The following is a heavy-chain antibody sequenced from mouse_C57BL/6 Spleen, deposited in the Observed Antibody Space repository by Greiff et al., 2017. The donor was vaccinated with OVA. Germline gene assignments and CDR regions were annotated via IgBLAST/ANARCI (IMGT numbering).Heavy chain of an antibody. V-gene: IGHV1-4*01. CDR3: AKTAQATYYFDY. J-gene: IGHJ2*01. CDR1: GYTFTSYT. Sequence: QVQLQQSGAELARPGASVKMSCKASGYTFTSYTMHWVKQRPGQGLEWIGYINPSSGYTKYNQKFKDKATLTADKSSSTAYMQLRSLTSEDSAVYYCAKTAQATYYFDYWGQGTTLTVSS. CDR2: INPSSGYT. D-gene: IGHD3-2*02.